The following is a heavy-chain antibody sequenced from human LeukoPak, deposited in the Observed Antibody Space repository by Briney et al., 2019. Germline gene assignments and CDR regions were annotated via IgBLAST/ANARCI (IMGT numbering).Heavy chain of an antibody. Sequence: SETLSLTRAVYGGSFSGYYWSWIRQPSGKGLEWIGEINHSGSTNYNPSLKSRVTISVDTSKNQFSLKLSSVTAADTAVYYCARGNIVVVPAAITRRVYYGMDVWGQGTTVTVSS. D-gene: IGHD2-2*02. CDR1: GGSFSGYY. CDR2: INHSGST. J-gene: IGHJ6*02. V-gene: IGHV4-34*01. CDR3: ARGNIVVVPAAITRRVYYGMDV.